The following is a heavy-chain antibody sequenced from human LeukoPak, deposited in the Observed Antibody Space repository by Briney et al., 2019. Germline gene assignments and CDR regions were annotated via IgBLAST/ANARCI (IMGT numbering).Heavy chain of an antibody. CDR1: GFTFSSYA. V-gene: IGHV3-30*04. J-gene: IGHJ4*02. D-gene: IGHD5/OR15-5a*01. CDR2: ISYDGSNK. CDR3: ARDRSSRVYDF. Sequence: GGSLRLSCAASGFTFSSYAMHWVRQAPGKGLEWVAVISYDGSNKYYADSVKGRFTISRDNPKNTLYLQMNSLRAEDTAVYYCARDRSSRVYDFWGQGILVTVSS.